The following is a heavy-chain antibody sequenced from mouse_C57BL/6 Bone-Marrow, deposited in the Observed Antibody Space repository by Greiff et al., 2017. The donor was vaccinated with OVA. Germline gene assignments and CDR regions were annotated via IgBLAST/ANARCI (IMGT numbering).Heavy chain of an antibody. Sequence: EVKLVESGAELVRPGASVKLSCTASGFNIKDDYMHWVKQRPEQGLEWIGWIDPENGDTEYASKFQGKATITADTSSNTAYLQLSSLTSEDTAVYYCTGSPGFAYWGQGTLVTVSA. CDR3: TGSPGFAY. CDR1: GFNIKDDY. V-gene: IGHV14-4*01. CDR2: IDPENGDT. J-gene: IGHJ3*01.